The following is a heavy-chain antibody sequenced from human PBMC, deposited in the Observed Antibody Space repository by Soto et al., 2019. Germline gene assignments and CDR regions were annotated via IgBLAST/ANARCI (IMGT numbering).Heavy chain of an antibody. CDR3: ARDLGHYNTSGYFDY. CDR2: ISAITSRT. J-gene: IGHJ4*02. D-gene: IGHD3-22*01. V-gene: IGHV3-48*01. Sequence: PXGSLSLSCLAAGFTFSSSRMNWVRQAPGKGLEWVSYISAITSRTYYADSVKGRFTISRDNAKNALYLQMNSLRVEDTAVYYCARDLGHYNTSGYFDYWGQGNLVTVSS. CDR1: GFTFSSSR.